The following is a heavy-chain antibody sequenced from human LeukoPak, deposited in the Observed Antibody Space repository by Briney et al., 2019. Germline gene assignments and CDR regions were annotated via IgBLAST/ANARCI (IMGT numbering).Heavy chain of an antibody. J-gene: IGHJ4*02. CDR3: ARRAGAYSHPYDY. V-gene: IGHV3-23*01. CDR1: GLTVSSNC. CDR2: ISGSGANT. Sequence: GGSLRLSCAASGLTVSSNCMSWVRQAPGKGLEWVSAISGSGANTYYADSLKGRFTISRDNSKNTLYLQMNSLRAEDTAVYYCARRAGAYSHPYDYWGQGTLVTVSS. D-gene: IGHD4/OR15-4a*01.